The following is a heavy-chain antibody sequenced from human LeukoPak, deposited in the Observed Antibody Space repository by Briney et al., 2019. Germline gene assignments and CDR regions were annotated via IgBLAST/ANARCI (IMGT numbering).Heavy chain of an antibody. Sequence: SQTLSLTCTVSGGSVSDYYWSWIRQSQGKGLEWIGYIYCTGITSYNPALRSPVKMSADTSKNQFSLKLSSVTAADTAVYYCASRKLGNDYWGQGTLVTVSS. CDR3: ASRKLGNDY. CDR2: IYCTGIT. CDR1: GGSVSDYY. V-gene: IGHV4-59*02. J-gene: IGHJ4*02. D-gene: IGHD7-27*01.